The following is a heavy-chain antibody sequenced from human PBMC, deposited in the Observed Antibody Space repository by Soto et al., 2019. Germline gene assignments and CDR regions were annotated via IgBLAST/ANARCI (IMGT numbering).Heavy chain of an antibody. Sequence: GGSLRLSCAASGFTFSSYSMNWVRQAPGKGLEWVSSISSSSSYIYYADSVKGRFTISRDNAKNSLYLQMNSLRAEDTAVYYCATISSVAMADFDYWGQGTLVT. CDR3: ATISSVAMADFDY. V-gene: IGHV3-21*01. CDR1: GFTFSSYS. D-gene: IGHD5-18*01. CDR2: ISSSSSYI. J-gene: IGHJ4*02.